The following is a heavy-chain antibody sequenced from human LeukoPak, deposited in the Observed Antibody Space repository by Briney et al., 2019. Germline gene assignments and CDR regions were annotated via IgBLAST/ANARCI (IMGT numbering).Heavy chain of an antibody. CDR2: ISGSGGST. Sequence: GGSLRLSCASSVFTFISYAMSWVRQAPGRGLECVSAISGSGGSTYYADSVKGRFTISRDNSKNTLYLQMNSLRAEDTAVYYCAKDLTHQPWGWFDPWGQGTLVTVSS. CDR3: AKDLTHQPWGWFDP. D-gene: IGHD2-2*01. CDR1: VFTFISYA. V-gene: IGHV3-23*01. J-gene: IGHJ5*02.